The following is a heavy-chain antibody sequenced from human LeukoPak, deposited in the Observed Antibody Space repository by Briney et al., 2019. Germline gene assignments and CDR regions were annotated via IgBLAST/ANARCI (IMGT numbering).Heavy chain of an antibody. CDR1: GGSISSYY. Sequence: TSETLSLTCTVSGGSISSYYWSWIRQPPGKGLEWIGYIYYSGSTNYNPSLKSRVTISVDTSKNQFSLKLSSVTAADTAVYYCARLHSYYGMDVWGQGTTVTVSS. CDR3: ARLHSYYGMDV. D-gene: IGHD4-4*01. CDR2: IYYSGST. V-gene: IGHV4-59*01. J-gene: IGHJ6*02.